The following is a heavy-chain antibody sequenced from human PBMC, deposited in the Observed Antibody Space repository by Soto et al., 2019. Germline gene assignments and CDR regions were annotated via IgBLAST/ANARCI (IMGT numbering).Heavy chain of an antibody. J-gene: IGHJ5*02. Sequence: QLQLQESGSGLVKPSQTLSLTCAVSGGSISSGGYSWSWIRQPPGKGLEWMGYIYHSGSTYYNPALKSRVTISVDRSKNQFSLKLSSVTAADTAVYYCASGLRIQLWPLFVSWGQGTLVTVSS. CDR1: GGSISSGGYS. CDR2: IYHSGST. D-gene: IGHD5-18*01. V-gene: IGHV4-30-2*01. CDR3: ASGLRIQLWPLFVS.